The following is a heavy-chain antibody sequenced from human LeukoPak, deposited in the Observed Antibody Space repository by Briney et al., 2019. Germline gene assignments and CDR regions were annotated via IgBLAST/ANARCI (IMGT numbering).Heavy chain of an antibody. V-gene: IGHV4-4*07. CDR2: IYTSGST. CDR3: ARLTQAGDYYYGMDV. CDR1: GGSISSYY. J-gene: IGHJ6*02. Sequence: SETLSLTCTVSGGSISSYYWSWIRQPAGKGLEWIGRIYTSGSTNYNPSLKSRVTMSVDTSKSQFSLKPSSVTAADTAVYYCARLTQAGDYYYGMDVWGQGTTVTVSS. D-gene: IGHD6-19*01.